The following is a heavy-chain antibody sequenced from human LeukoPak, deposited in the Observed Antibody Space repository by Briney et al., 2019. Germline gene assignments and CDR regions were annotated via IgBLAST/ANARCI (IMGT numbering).Heavy chain of an antibody. Sequence: ASGKVSCKASGGTISSYAISWVRQAPGQGLEWMGGIIPIFGTANYAQKFQGRVTITADESTSTAYMELSSLRSEDTAVYYCARDLGGDFWSGYYEFDYWGQGTLVTVSS. J-gene: IGHJ4*02. CDR1: GGTISSYA. CDR3: ARDLGGDFWSGYYEFDY. CDR2: IIPIFGTA. D-gene: IGHD3-3*01. V-gene: IGHV1-69*13.